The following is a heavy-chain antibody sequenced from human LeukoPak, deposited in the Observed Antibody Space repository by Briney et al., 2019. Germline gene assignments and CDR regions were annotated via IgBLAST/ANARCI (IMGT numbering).Heavy chain of an antibody. J-gene: IGHJ5*02. CDR2: IYYSGNI. CDR3: ARGRGQRFDP. CDR1: GGSISPYY. D-gene: IGHD1-1*01. V-gene: IGHV4-59*12. Sequence: SETLSLTCAVSGGSISPYYWSWIRQPPGKGLEWIGYIYYSGNINYNPSLKSRVTISVDTSKNQFSLKLSSVTAADTAVYYCARGRGQRFDPWGQGTLVTVSS.